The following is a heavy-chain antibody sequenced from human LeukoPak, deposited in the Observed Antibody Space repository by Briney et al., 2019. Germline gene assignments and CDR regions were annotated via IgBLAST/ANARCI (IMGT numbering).Heavy chain of an antibody. CDR1: GFTFSSYG. Sequence: GGSLRLSCAASGFTFSSYGMHWVRQAPGKGLEWVAVIWYDGSNKYYADSVKGRFTISRDNSKNTLYLQMNSLRAEDMAVYYCARDSSYYDFWSGYYTRRPTNTFEYWGQGTLVTVSS. D-gene: IGHD3-3*01. CDR2: IWYDGSNK. CDR3: ARDSSYYDFWSGYYTRRPTNTFEY. V-gene: IGHV3-33*01. J-gene: IGHJ4*02.